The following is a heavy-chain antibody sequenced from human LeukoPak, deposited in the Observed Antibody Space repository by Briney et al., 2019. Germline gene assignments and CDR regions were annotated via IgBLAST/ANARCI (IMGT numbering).Heavy chain of an antibody. CDR2: ISAYNGNT. D-gene: IGHD6-13*01. CDR3: ARDLAAAGMYYYYYYGMDV. Sequence: ASVKVSCEASGYTFTSYGISWVRQAPGQGLEWMGWISAYNGNTNYAQKLQGRVTMTTDTSTSTAYMELRGLRSDDTAVYYCARDLAAAGMYYYYYYGMDVWGQGTTVTVSS. J-gene: IGHJ6*02. CDR1: GYTFTSYG. V-gene: IGHV1-18*01.